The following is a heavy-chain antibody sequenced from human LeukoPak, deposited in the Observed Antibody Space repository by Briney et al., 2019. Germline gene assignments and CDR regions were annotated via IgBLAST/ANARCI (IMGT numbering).Heavy chain of an antibody. J-gene: IGHJ4*02. D-gene: IGHD3-22*01. CDR1: GYTFTGYY. CDR2: INPHSGGT. V-gene: IGHV1-2*02. CDR3: ARGQYSYYYDNSGCSY. Sequence: ASVKVSCKASGYTFTGYYIHWVRQAPGQGLEWMGWINPHSGGTNYAQKFQGRVTMTRDTSITTAYMDLGRMTSDDTAVYYCARGQYSYYYDNSGCSYWGQGTLVTVSS.